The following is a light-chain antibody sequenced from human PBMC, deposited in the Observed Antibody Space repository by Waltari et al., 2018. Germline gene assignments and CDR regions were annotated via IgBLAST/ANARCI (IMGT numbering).Light chain of an antibody. CDR2: EGS. Sequence: QSALTQPASVSGSPGQSITISCTGTSSDVGRYNLVSWYQQHPGKAPKLMIYEGSKRPSGVSNRFSGSKSGNTASLTISGLQAEDEADYYCCSYAGSSTVKFGEGTYLTVL. CDR3: CSYAGSSTVK. J-gene: IGLJ2*01. V-gene: IGLV2-23*01. CDR1: SSDVGRYNL.